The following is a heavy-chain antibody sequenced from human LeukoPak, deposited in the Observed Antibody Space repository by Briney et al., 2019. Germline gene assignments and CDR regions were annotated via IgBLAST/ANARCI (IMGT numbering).Heavy chain of an antibody. J-gene: IGHJ4*02. CDR3: ARRFDWLSDY. V-gene: IGHV3-11*04. D-gene: IGHD3-9*01. Sequence: PGGSLRLSCAASGFTFSNYYMSWIRQAPGKGLEWVSYISSSGSTISYADSVKGRFTISRDNAKNSLSLQMNSLRAEDTAVYYCARRFDWLSDYWGQGTLVTVSS. CDR1: GFTFSNYY. CDR2: ISSSGSTI.